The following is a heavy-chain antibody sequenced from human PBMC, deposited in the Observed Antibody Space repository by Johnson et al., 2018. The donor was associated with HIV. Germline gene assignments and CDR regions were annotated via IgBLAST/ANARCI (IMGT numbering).Heavy chain of an antibody. V-gene: IGHV3-30*03. CDR2: ISYDGSNK. J-gene: IGHJ3*02. CDR1: GFTFSSYG. D-gene: IGHD3-22*01. CDR3: ARDSYDISGQQHDAFDI. Sequence: VQLVESGGGLVKPGGSLRLSCAASGFTFSSYGMHWVRQAPGKGLEWVAVISYDGSNKYYADSVKGRFTISRDNAKNSLYLQMNSLRAEDTAVYYCARDSYDISGQQHDAFDIWGQGTMVTVSS.